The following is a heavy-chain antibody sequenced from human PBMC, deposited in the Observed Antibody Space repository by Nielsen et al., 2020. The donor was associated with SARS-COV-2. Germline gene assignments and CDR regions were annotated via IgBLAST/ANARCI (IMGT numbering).Heavy chain of an antibody. V-gene: IGHV4-34*01. CDR3: ARQGHNFDWYNWFDP. Sequence: SETLSLTCAVYGGSFSGYYWSWIRQPPGKGLEWIGEINHSGSTNYNPSLKSRVTISVDTSKNQFSLKLSSVTAADTAVYYCARQGHNFDWYNWFDPWGQGTLVTVSS. D-gene: IGHD3-9*01. CDR2: INHSGST. J-gene: IGHJ5*02. CDR1: GGSFSGYY.